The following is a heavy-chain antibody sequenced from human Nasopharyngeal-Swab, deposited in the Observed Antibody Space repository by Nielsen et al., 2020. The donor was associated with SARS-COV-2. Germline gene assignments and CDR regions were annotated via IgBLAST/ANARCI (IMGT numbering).Heavy chain of an antibody. D-gene: IGHD2-2*01. CDR1: GYSFTSYW. CDR2: IYPGDSDT. Sequence: GESLKISCKGSGYSFTSYWIGWVRQMPGKGLEWMGIIYPGDSDTRYSPSFQGQVTISADKSISTAYLQWGSLKASDTAMYYCARQSKGAGYCSSTSCYVSWFDPWGQGTLVTVSS. V-gene: IGHV5-51*01. CDR3: ARQSKGAGYCSSTSCYVSWFDP. J-gene: IGHJ5*02.